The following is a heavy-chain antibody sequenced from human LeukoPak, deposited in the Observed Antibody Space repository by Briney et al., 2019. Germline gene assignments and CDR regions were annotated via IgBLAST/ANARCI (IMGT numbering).Heavy chain of an antibody. D-gene: IGHD4-17*01. CDR2: INPSGST. CDR1: GGSFSGYY. J-gene: IGHJ4*02. Sequence: PSETLSLTCAVFGGSFSGYYWIWIRQPPGKGLEWIGEINPSGSTNYNPSLKSRVTISVDTSKNQFSLKLSSVTAADTVVYYCARDPFTATVTWGQGTLVTVSS. V-gene: IGHV4-34*01. CDR3: ARDPFTATVT.